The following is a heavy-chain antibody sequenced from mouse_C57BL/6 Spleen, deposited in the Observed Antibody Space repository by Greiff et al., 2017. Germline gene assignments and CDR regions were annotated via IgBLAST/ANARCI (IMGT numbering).Heavy chain of an antibody. CDR2: IYPGDGDT. CDR3: ARLPPDY. CDR1: GYAFSSSW. Sequence: VQLQQSGPELVKPGASVKISCKASGYAFSSSWMNWVKQRPGKGLEWIGRIYPGDGDTNYNGKFKGKATLTADKSSSTAYMQLSSLTSEDSAVYFCARLPPDYWGQGTTLTVSS. V-gene: IGHV1-82*01. J-gene: IGHJ2*01.